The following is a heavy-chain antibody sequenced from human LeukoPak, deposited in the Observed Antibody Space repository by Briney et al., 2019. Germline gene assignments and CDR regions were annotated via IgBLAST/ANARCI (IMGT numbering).Heavy chain of an antibody. J-gene: IGHJ6*03. Sequence: ASVKVSCKASGYTFTGYYMHWVRQAPGQGLEWMGWINPNSGGTNYAQNFQGRVTMTRDTSISTAYMELSRLTSDDTAVYYCARGVVGTYYYYYMDVWGKGTTVTVSS. D-gene: IGHD2-15*01. CDR2: INPNSGGT. CDR3: ARGVVGTYYYYYMDV. V-gene: IGHV1-2*02. CDR1: GYTFTGYY.